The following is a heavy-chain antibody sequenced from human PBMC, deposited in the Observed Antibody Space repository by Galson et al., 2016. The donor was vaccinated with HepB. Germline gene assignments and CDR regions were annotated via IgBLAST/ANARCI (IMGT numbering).Heavy chain of an antibody. J-gene: IGHJ4*02. V-gene: IGHV5-51*01. D-gene: IGHD2-8*01. Sequence: QSGAEVKVPGESLRISCETSGYKFASLWIAWVRQKPGKGLEWMGKIYPGDSDTKYNPAFQGLAIISADKSINTTFLQWSSLRASDTAIYYCARRGTDNGLDFWGQGTPVSVS. CDR1: GYKFASLW. CDR3: ARRGTDNGLDF. CDR2: IYPGDSDT.